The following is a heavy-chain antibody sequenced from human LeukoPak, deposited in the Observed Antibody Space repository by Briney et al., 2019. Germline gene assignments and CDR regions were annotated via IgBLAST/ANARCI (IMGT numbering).Heavy chain of an antibody. CDR2: IYYSGST. CDR1: GGSISSGDYY. J-gene: IGHJ4*02. D-gene: IGHD2-21*01. CDR3: ARDHSGHCLFDY. V-gene: IGHV4-30-4*08. Sequence: PSQTLSLTCTVSGGSISSGDYYWSWIRQPPGKGLEWIGYIYYSGSTYHNPSLKSRVTISVDTSKNQFSLKLSSVTAADTAVYYCARDHSGHCLFDYWGQGTLVTVSS.